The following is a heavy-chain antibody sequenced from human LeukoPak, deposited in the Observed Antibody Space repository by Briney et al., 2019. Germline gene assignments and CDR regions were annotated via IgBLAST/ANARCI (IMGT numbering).Heavy chain of an antibody. CDR3: ARQTPTTDNWFDP. V-gene: IGHV4-39*01. CDR1: GGSTSSSSYY. CDR2: IYYSGST. J-gene: IGHJ5*02. D-gene: IGHD4-17*01. Sequence: SETLSLTCTVSGGSTSSSSYYWGWFRQPPGKGLEWIGSIYYSGSTYYNPSLKSRVTISVDTSKNQFSLKLSSVTAADTAVYYCARQTPTTDNWFDPWGQGTLVTVSS.